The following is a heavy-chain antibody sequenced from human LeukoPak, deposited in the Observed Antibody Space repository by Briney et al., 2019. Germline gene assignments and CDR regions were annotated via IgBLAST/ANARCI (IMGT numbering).Heavy chain of an antibody. D-gene: IGHD4-17*01. CDR2: ISGSGGST. Sequence: PGGTLRLSCAASGFTFSSYGMSWVRQAPGKGLEWVSAISGSGGSTYYADSVKGWFTISRNNSKNTLYLQMNSLRAEDTAVYYCAKDRAVTTGDWFDPWGQGTLVTVSS. V-gene: IGHV3-23*01. CDR1: GFTFSSYG. J-gene: IGHJ5*02. CDR3: AKDRAVTTGDWFDP.